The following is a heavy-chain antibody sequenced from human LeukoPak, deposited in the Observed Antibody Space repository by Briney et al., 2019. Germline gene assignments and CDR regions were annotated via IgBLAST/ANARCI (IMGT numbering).Heavy chain of an antibody. Sequence: ASVKVSCKASGGTFSSYAISWVRQAPGQGLEWMGGIIPIFGTANYAQKFQGRVTITADESTSTAYMELSSLRSEDTAVYYCARVLYSSASLREYYYYYMDVWGKGTTVTVSS. CDR2: IIPIFGTA. D-gene: IGHD3-22*01. V-gene: IGHV1-69*01. CDR1: GGTFSSYA. J-gene: IGHJ6*03. CDR3: ARVLYSSASLREYYYYYMDV.